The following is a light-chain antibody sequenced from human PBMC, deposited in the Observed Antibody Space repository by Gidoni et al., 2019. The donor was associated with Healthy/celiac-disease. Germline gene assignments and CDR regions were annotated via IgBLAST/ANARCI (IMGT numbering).Light chain of an antibody. Sequence: DIQLTQSPSFLSASVGDRVTITCRASQGISSYLAWYQQKPGKDPKRLIYAASTLQSGVSSRFSGSGSGTEFTLSISSLQPEDFATYYCQQLNSYPGITFGPGTKVDIK. CDR2: AAS. V-gene: IGKV1-9*01. CDR1: QGISSY. J-gene: IGKJ3*01. CDR3: QQLNSYPGIT.